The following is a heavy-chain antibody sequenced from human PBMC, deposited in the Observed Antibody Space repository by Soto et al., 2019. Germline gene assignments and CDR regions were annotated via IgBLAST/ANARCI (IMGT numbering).Heavy chain of an antibody. J-gene: IGHJ4*02. Sequence: SETLSLTCTVSGGSICSYYCSWIRQPPGKGLEWIGYISYSGSTNYNPSLKSRVTISVDTSKSQFSLKLSSVTAADTAVYYCARTTYGDYSYFDYWGQGTLVTVSS. CDR1: GGSICSYY. CDR3: ARTTYGDYSYFDY. CDR2: ISYSGST. V-gene: IGHV4-59*01. D-gene: IGHD4-17*01.